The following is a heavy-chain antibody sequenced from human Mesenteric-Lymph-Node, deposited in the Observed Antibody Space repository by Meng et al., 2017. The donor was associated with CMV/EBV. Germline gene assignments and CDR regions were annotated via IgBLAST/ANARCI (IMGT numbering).Heavy chain of an antibody. CDR2: IYSSNSFSAGST. CDR1: GLSVSNNY. Sequence: GESLKISCAASGLSVSNNYMSWVRQAPGKGLEWVSVIYSSNSFSAGSTYHAESVKGRFTISRDSSKNTLFLQMNSLRAEDTALYYCVGRLDHWGQGTPVTVSS. CDR3: VGRLDH. V-gene: IGHV3-53*01. J-gene: IGHJ4*02.